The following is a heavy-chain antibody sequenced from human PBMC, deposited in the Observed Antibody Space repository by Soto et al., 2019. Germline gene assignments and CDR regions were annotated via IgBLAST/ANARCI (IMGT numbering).Heavy chain of an antibody. J-gene: IGHJ4*02. V-gene: IGHV3-23*01. CDR3: AKGLLDRYSYGHDY. D-gene: IGHD5-18*01. Sequence: PGGSLRLSCAASGFTFSSYAMSWVRQAPGKGLEWVSAISGSGGSTYYADSVKGRFTISRDNSKNTLYLQMNSLRAEDTAVYYCAKGLLDRYSYGHDYWGQGTLVTVAS. CDR1: GFTFSSYA. CDR2: ISGSGGST.